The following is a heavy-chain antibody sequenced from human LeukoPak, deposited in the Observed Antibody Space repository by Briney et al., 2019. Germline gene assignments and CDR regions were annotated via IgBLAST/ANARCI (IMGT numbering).Heavy chain of an antibody. CDR1: GFTFSSYA. Sequence: GGSLRLSCAASGFTFSSYAMSWVRQAPGKGLEWVSAISGSGGSTYYADSVKGRFTISRDNSKNTLYLQMNSLRAEDTAVYYCAKGRYSSGWYYDYWGQETLVTVSS. V-gene: IGHV3-23*01. J-gene: IGHJ4*02. D-gene: IGHD6-19*01. CDR2: ISGSGGST. CDR3: AKGRYSSGWYYDY.